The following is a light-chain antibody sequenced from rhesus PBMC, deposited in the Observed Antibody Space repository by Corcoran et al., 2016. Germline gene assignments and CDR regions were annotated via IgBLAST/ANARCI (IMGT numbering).Light chain of an antibody. CDR1: QGISSY. J-gene: IGKJ2*01. CDR2: YAN. CDR3: QQCYSTPYS. V-gene: IGKV1-32*03. Sequence: DIQMSQSPSSLSASVGDRVTITCRASQGISSYLNWYQQKPGKAPKLLIYYANSLASGVPSMFSGSGSGTDYTLTISSLQPEDFATYYCQQCYSTPYSFGQGTKVEIK.